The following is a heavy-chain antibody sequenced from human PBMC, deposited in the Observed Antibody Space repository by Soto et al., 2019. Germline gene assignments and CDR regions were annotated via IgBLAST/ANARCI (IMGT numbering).Heavy chain of an antibody. Sequence: VQLLESGGGLVQPGGSLRLSCAASGFPFSHYAMSWVRQAPGKGLEWVSAISGSGNDASYADSVRGRFTISRDNSRDILYLQMDSLRSEDTAVYYCAKDQGRIVTATRELDYWGQGTLVTVSS. V-gene: IGHV3-23*01. D-gene: IGHD1-26*01. CDR2: ISGSGNDA. J-gene: IGHJ4*02. CDR3: AKDQGRIVTATRELDY. CDR1: GFPFSHYA.